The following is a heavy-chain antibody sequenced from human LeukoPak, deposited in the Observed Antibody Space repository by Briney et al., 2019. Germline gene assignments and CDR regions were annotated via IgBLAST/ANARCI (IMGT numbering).Heavy chain of an antibody. CDR3: ARGLSIAVAVLGD. CDR2: INTKTGDP. V-gene: IGHV7-4-1*02. CDR1: GYTFSKYA. J-gene: IGHJ4*01. D-gene: IGHD6-19*01. Sequence: ASVKVSCKGSGYTFSKYAMNWVRQAPGQGLEWMGWINTKTGDPTYGQGFTGRFVFSLDTSVSTAYLQISSLKAEDTAVYFCARGLSIAVAVLGDWGHGTLVTVSS.